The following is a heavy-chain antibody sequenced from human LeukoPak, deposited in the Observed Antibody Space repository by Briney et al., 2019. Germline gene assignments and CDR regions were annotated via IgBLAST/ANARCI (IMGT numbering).Heavy chain of an antibody. Sequence: GASVKVSCKASGYTFTSYGISWVRQAPGQGLEWMGWISAYNGNTNYAQKFQGRVTITRDTSASTAYMELSSLRSEDTAVYYCATTGRRFDYWGQGTLVTVSS. V-gene: IGHV1-18*01. J-gene: IGHJ4*02. CDR1: GYTFTSYG. CDR2: ISAYNGNT. CDR3: ATTGRRFDY.